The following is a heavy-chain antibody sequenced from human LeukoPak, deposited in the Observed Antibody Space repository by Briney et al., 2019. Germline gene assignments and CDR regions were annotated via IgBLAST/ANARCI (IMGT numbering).Heavy chain of an antibody. D-gene: IGHD3-16*02. CDR1: GGSISSGGYY. J-gene: IGHJ4*02. CDR3: ARDSTGLRLGELSFDY. Sequence: PSETLSLTCTVSGGSISSGGYYWSWIRQPPGKGLEWIGYIYHSGSTYYNPSLKSRVTISVDRSKNQFSLKLSSVTAADTAVYYCARDSTGLRLGELSFDYWGQGTLVTVSS. CDR2: IYHSGST. V-gene: IGHV4-30-2*01.